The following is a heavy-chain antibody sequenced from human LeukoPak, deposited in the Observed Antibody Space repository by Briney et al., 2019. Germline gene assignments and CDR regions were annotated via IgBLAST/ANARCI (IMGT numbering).Heavy chain of an antibody. J-gene: IGHJ4*02. Sequence: GGSLRLSCAASGFTFSSYGMHWVRQAPGKGLEWVAVISYDGSNKYYADSVKGRFTISRDNSKNTLYLQMNSLRAEDTAVYYCAKDINDYGDYLDYWGQGTLVTVSS. CDR2: ISYDGSNK. D-gene: IGHD4-17*01. CDR1: GFTFSSYG. CDR3: AKDINDYGDYLDY. V-gene: IGHV3-30*18.